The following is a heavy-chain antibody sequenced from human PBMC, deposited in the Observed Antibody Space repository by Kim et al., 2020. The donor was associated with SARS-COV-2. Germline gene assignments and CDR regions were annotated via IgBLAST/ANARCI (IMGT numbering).Heavy chain of an antibody. CDR3: ARSYSGPFDI. D-gene: IGHD3-10*01. Sequence: GTTYPNRSLKRRVTMYVDTAKNQFSLRLSSATAADTAVYYCARSYSGPFDIWGQGTMVTVSS. CDR2: GTT. J-gene: IGHJ3*02. V-gene: IGHV4-39*01.